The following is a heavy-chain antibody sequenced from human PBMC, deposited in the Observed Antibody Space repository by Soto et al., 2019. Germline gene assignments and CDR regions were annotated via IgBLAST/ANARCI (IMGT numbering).Heavy chain of an antibody. V-gene: IGHV3-30-3*01. CDR1: GFTFRSYT. CDR2: ISDDGTKK. J-gene: IGHJ4*02. CDR3: VCDPWDY. Sequence: PGGSLRLSCAASGFTFRSYTMHWVRQAPGKGLAWVALISDDGTKKLYADSVKGRFTISRDNSKNTLSLQMNSLTTEDTAVYYCVCDPWDYWGQGTLVTVSS.